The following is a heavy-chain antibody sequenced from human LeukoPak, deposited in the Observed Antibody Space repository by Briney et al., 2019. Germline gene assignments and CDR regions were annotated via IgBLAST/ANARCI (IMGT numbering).Heavy chain of an antibody. CDR1: GGSISSGSYY. CDR3: ERDRSAGQTFDP. Sequence: SQTLSLTCTVSGGSISSGSYYWSWIRQPVGKGLEWIGRIYTSGSTNYNPSLKSRVTISVDTSKNQFSLKLSSVTAADTAVYYCERDRSAGQTFDPWGQGTLVTVSS. D-gene: IGHD6-13*01. V-gene: IGHV4-61*02. CDR2: IYTSGST. J-gene: IGHJ5*02.